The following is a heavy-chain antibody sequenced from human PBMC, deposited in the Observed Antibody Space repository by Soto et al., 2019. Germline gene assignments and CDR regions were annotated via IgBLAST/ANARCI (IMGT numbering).Heavy chain of an antibody. CDR3: ARIPYDNSGTIFDY. J-gene: IGHJ4*02. Sequence: EVQLVESGGGLIQPGGSLRLSCADSGITVSSYYMSWVRQAAGKGLEWVSVIYAGTITYYADSVKGRFTIYRDNSKNTMNLEMTSLRVEATAVYYCARIPYDNSGTIFDYWGQGTLVTVSS. CDR1: GITVSSYY. D-gene: IGHD3-22*01. CDR2: IYAGTIT. V-gene: IGHV3-53*01.